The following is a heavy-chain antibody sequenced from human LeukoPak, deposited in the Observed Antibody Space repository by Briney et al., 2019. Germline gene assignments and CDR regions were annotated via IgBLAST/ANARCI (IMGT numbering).Heavy chain of an antibody. D-gene: IGHD2-21*01. J-gene: IGHJ4*02. CDR3: ARDLATVIAGGAGAIDK. CDR2: ICVYNGDT. V-gene: IGHV1-18*01. Sequence: ASVKVSCKTSGYSFSSYGIDWVRQAPGQGLEWLGWICVYNGDTTYSQKFQGRVTLTTNTSTTTAYMELRSLKFDDTAVYYCARDLATVIAGGAGAIDKGGQGTLVTVSS. CDR1: GYSFSSYG.